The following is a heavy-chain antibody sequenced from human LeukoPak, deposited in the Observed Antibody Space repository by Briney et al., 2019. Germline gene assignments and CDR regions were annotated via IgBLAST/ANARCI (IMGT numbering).Heavy chain of an antibody. D-gene: IGHD6-13*01. CDR2: ISGGGSST. CDR1: GFTFSSYA. V-gene: IGHV3-23*01. J-gene: IGHJ4*02. CDR3: AKDTRSSSSRVTFNY. Sequence: GGSLRLSCAASGFTFSSYAMTWVRQAPGKGLEWVSAISGGGSSTYYADSVKGRLTISRDNYKNTLYVQMNRRRAEDTAGYYCAKDTRSSSSRVTFNYWGQGTLVTVSS.